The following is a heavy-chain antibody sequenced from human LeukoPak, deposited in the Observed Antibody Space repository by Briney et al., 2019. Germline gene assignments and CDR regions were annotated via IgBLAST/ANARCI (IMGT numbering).Heavy chain of an antibody. CDR2: ISAYNGNT. D-gene: IGHD3-10*01. Sequence: ASVKVSCKASRYTFTNYNMHWVRQAPGQGLEWMGWISAYNGNTNYAQKLQGRVTMTTDTSTSTAYMELRSLRSDDTAVYYCARLGSGSYYNTLRYWGQGTLVTVSS. J-gene: IGHJ4*02. V-gene: IGHV1-18*04. CDR3: ARLGSGSYYNTLRY. CDR1: RYTFTNYN.